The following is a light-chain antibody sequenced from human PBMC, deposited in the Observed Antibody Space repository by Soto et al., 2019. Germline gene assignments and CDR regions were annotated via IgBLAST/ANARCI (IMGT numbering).Light chain of an antibody. CDR1: QSISSH. CDR3: QQSYSNPPS. V-gene: IGKV1-39*01. CDR2: ATS. Sequence: DIQMTQSPSSQSASVVVRVTITSRASQSISSHLSWYQQKSGKAPKLLIYATSSLQSGVPSRFSGSGSGTDFTLTISSLQPGDFATYYCQQSYSNPPSFGGGTKVDNK. J-gene: IGKJ4*01.